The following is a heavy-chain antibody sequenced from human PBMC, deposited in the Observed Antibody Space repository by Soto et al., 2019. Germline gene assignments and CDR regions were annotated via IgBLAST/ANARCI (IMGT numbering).Heavy chain of an antibody. CDR2: INPSDGST. CDR1: GYTFTTYC. CDR3: ARDLAKGGGSAGFDY. D-gene: IGHD1-26*01. Sequence: ASVKVSCKASGYTFTTYCIYWVRQAPGQGLEWTGSINPSDGSTRHAQKFQGRVTMTWDTSISTAYMALTRLRSDDTAVYYCARDLAKGGGSAGFDYWGQGTLVTVSS. J-gene: IGHJ4*02. V-gene: IGHV1-46*01.